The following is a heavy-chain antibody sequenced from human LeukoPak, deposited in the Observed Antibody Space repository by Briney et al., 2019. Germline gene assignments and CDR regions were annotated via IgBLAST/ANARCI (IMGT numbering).Heavy chain of an antibody. D-gene: IGHD6-19*01. J-gene: IGHJ6*03. Sequence: ASVKVSCKASGYTFTSYDINWARQATGQGLEWMGWMKPNSGNTGYAQKFQGRVTMTRNTSISTAYMELSSLRSEDTAVYYCARGSHRRGDCYSSGWYSYYYYYYMDVWGKGTTVTISS. CDR2: MKPNSGNT. V-gene: IGHV1-8*01. CDR3: ARGSHRRGDCYSSGWYSYYYYYYMDV. CDR1: GYTFTSYD.